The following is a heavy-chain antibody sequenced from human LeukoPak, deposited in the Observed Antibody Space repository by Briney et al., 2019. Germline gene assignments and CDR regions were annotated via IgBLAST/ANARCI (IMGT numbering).Heavy chain of an antibody. J-gene: IGHJ3*01. CDR2: ISGSGDHT. V-gene: IGHV3-23*01. D-gene: IGHD5-12*01. CDR3: VKPPEWLRLQADVFEP. CDR1: GFSFSTYG. Sequence: PGGSLRLSCAASGFSFSTYGMSWVRQSPGKGLEWVSGISGSGDHTYHGDSVRGRFTISRDNSNNTLYLEMKSLIVEDTALYYCVKPPEWLRLQADVFEPWGQGTMVTVSS.